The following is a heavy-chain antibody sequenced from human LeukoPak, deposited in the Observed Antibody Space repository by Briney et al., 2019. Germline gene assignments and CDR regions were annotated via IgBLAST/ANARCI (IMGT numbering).Heavy chain of an antibody. CDR1: GGTFSSYA. Sequence: SVKVSCKASGGTFSSYAISWVRQAPGQGLEWMGGIIPIFGTANYAQKFQGRVTITADESTSTAYMELSSLRSEDTAVYYCARGRPGYSYGETPGGGFDYWGQGTLVTVSS. D-gene: IGHD5-18*01. CDR2: IIPIFGTA. V-gene: IGHV1-69*01. CDR3: ARGRPGYSYGETPGGGFDY. J-gene: IGHJ4*02.